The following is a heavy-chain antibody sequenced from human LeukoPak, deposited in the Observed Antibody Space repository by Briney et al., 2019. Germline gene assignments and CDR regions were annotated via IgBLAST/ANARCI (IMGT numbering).Heavy chain of an antibody. CDR2: IKQDGSEK. CDR1: GFTFSNFW. Sequence: QAGGSLRLSCAASGFTFSNFWMSWGRQAPGKGLEWVANIKQDGSEKYYVDSVKGRFTISRDNAKNSLYLQMNSLRAGDTALYYCARDQGTYGFQYWGQGALVSVSS. J-gene: IGHJ1*01. CDR3: ARDQGTYGFQY. V-gene: IGHV3-7*04. D-gene: IGHD3-10*01.